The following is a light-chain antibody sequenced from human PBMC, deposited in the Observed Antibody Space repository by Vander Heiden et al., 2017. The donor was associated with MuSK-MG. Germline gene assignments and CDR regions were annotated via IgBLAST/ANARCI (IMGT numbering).Light chain of an antibody. CDR1: SRDVGGYNY. CDR3: SSYAGSNNFWV. J-gene: IGLJ1*01. CDR2: EVS. Sequence: QSALTQPPSASGSPGQSVTISCTGTSRDVGGYNYVSWYQQHPGKAPKLMIYEVSKRTSGVPDRFSGSKSGNTASLTVSGLQAEDDADYYCSSYAGSNNFWVFGTGTKVTVL. V-gene: IGLV2-8*01.